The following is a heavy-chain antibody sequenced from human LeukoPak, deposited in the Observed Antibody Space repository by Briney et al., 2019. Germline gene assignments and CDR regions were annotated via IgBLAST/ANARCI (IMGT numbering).Heavy chain of an antibody. CDR2: IYYSGST. J-gene: IGHJ6*02. V-gene: IGHV4-39*07. Sequence: SETLSLTCTVSGGSISSSSYYWGWIRQPPGKGLEWIGSIYYSGSTYYNPSFQSRVTISVDTSKNQFSLKLSSVTAADTAVYYCATITPYSYYXYAMDVWGQGTTVTVSS. CDR1: GGSISSSSYY. CDR3: ATITPYSYYXYAMDV. D-gene: IGHD1-14*01.